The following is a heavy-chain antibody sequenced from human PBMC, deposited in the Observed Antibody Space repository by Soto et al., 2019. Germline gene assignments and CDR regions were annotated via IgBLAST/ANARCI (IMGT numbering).Heavy chain of an antibody. D-gene: IGHD2-15*01. Sequence: QVQLQQWGAGLLKPSETLSLTCAVYGGSFSGYYWSWIRQPPGKGLEWIGEINHSGSTNYNPSLKSRVTISVDTSKNQFSLKLSSVTAADTAVYYCAARTCGSGGSCYDPPPSVQFAQPPRFDPWGQGTLVTVSS. CDR3: AARTCGSGGSCYDPPPSVQFAQPPRFDP. V-gene: IGHV4-34*01. CDR1: GGSFSGYY. J-gene: IGHJ5*02. CDR2: INHSGST.